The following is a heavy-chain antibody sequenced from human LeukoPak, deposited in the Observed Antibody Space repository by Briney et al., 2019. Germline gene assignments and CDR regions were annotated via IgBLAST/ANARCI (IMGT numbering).Heavy chain of an antibody. CDR2: IYYSGST. Sequence: SETLSLTCTVSGGSISSGGYYWSWIRQHPGKGLEWIGYIYYSGSTYYNPSLKSRVTISVDTSKNQFSLKLSSVTAADTAVYYCARGWIAAAARILDVWGQGTTVTVSS. V-gene: IGHV4-31*03. CDR3: ARGWIAAAARILDV. D-gene: IGHD6-13*01. J-gene: IGHJ6*02. CDR1: GGSISSGGYY.